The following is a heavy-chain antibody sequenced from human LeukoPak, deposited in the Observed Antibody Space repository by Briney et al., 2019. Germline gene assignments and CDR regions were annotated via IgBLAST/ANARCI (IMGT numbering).Heavy chain of an antibody. D-gene: IGHD7-27*01. Sequence: SGGSLRLSCAASGFTFDDYAMHWVRQAPGKGLEWVSLISWDGGSTYYADSVKSQFTISRDNSKNSLYLQMNSLRAEDTALYYCAKDISLGNGFDPWGQGTLVTVSS. J-gene: IGHJ5*02. V-gene: IGHV3-43D*03. CDR2: ISWDGGST. CDR1: GFTFDDYA. CDR3: AKDISLGNGFDP.